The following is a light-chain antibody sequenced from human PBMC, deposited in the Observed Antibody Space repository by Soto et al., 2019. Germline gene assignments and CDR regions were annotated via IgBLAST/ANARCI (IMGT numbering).Light chain of an antibody. CDR1: QSISSW. CDR3: YSYHNYCCP. V-gene: IGKV1-5*01. CDR2: DAS. Sequence: ASQSISSWLAWYQQKPGKAPKLLIYDASSLESGVPSRFSGSGSWTEFNLAIRSLQPDSLSPHNRYSYHNYCCPFGAGTKVDIK. J-gene: IGKJ3*01.